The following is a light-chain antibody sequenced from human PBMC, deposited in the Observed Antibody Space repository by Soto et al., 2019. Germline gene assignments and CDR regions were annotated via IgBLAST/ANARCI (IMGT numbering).Light chain of an antibody. Sequence: EIVLTQSPGTLSLSPGERATLSCRASQSVSSNYLAWYQQKPGQAPRLLIYGASSRATGIPDRFSGSGSGTDFTLTIRRLEPEDFAVYYCQQYGSSPQTFGQGNKVEIK. J-gene: IGKJ1*01. CDR2: GAS. V-gene: IGKV3-20*01. CDR1: QSVSSNY. CDR3: QQYGSSPQT.